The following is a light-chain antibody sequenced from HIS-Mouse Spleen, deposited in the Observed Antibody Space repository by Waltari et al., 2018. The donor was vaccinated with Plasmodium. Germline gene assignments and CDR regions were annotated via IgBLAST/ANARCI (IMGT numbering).Light chain of an antibody. V-gene: IGKV3-15*01. J-gene: IGKJ3*01. CDR1: QSVSSN. CDR2: GAS. CDR3: QQYNNWSFT. Sequence: EIVMTQSPSTLSVSPGESATISCRTSQSVSSNFAWYQQKPGQAPRLLIYGASTRATGIPARFSGSGSGTEFTLTISSLQSEDFAVYYCQQYNNWSFTFGPGTKVDIK.